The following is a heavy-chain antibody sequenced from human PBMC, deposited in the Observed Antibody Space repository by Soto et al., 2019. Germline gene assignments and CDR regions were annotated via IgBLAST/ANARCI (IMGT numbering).Heavy chain of an antibody. CDR2: TYYRSKWYN. V-gene: IGHV6-1*01. Sequence: SQTLSLTCAISGDSVSSNSVGWSWIRQSPSRGLEWLGRTYYRSKWYNDYAVSVKSRITINPDTSKNQFSLQLNSVTPEDTAVYYCARENIPGSVAFDIWGQGTMVTVSS. CDR3: ARENIPGSVAFDI. J-gene: IGHJ3*02. CDR1: GDSVSSNSVG. D-gene: IGHD4-17*01.